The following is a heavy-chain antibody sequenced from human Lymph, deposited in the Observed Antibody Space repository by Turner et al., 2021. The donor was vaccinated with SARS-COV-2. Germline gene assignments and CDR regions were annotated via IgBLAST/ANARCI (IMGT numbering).Heavy chain of an antibody. J-gene: IGHJ4*02. CDR2: ISYDGSNK. CDR3: ARGDYYGSGSFPGKTFDY. Sequence: QVQLVESGGGVVQPGRSLRLSCAASGFTFGIYAMYWVRQAPGKGLEWVAVISYDGSNKYYADSVKGRFTISRDNSKNTLYLQMNSLRAEDTAVYYCARGDYYGSGSFPGKTFDYWGQGTLVTVSS. D-gene: IGHD3-10*01. CDR1: GFTFGIYA. V-gene: IGHV3-30-3*01.